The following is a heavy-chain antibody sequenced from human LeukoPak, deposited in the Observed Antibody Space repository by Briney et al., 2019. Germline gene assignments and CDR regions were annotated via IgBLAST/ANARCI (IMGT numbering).Heavy chain of an antibody. Sequence: GGSLRLSCAASGFTLSSYGMHWVHQAPGKGLEWVAYIQNDGSNEQYADSVEGRFTISRDNAKNSLYLQMNSLRAEDTALYYCARDATTQVGYVYMDVWGKGTTVTISS. CDR2: IQNDGSNE. CDR3: ARDATTQVGYVYMDV. CDR1: GFTLSSYG. D-gene: IGHD5-18*01. V-gene: IGHV3-30*02. J-gene: IGHJ6*03.